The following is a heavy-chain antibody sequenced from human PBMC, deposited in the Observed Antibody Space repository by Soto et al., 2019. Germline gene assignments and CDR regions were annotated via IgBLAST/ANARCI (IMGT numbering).Heavy chain of an antibody. D-gene: IGHD3-22*01. Sequence: SETLSHTCTVSGGAISSSSYYWGWIRQPPGKGLEWIGNIYYSGSTNYNPSLRGRVTISVDTSKNQFSLKLNSVTAADTAVYYCARRRRHYDSSGYTTGSHEYFQEWGQGTLVTVSS. CDR1: GGAISSSSYY. V-gene: IGHV4-39*01. CDR2: IYYSGST. J-gene: IGHJ1*01. CDR3: ARRRRHYDSSGYTTGSHEYFQE.